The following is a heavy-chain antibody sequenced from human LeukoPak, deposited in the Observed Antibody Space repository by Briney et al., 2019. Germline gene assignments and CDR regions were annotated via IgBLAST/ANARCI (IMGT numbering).Heavy chain of an antibody. J-gene: IGHJ5*02. Sequence: SETLSLTSTVSGGSISSYYWSWIRQPPGKGLEWIGYIYYSGSTNYNPSLKSRVTISVDTSKNQFSLKLSSVTAADTAVYYCARLHRDYYGSGSLVYWFDPWGQGTLVTVSS. CDR2: IYYSGST. CDR1: GGSISSYY. V-gene: IGHV4-59*08. CDR3: ARLHRDYYGSGSLVYWFDP. D-gene: IGHD3-10*01.